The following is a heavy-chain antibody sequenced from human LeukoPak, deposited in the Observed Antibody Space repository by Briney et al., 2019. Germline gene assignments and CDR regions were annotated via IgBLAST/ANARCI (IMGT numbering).Heavy chain of an antibody. Sequence: SETLSLTCTVSGGSISSKSYYWSWIRQPAGKGLEWIGRIYTSGSTDYNPSLKSRVTISVDTSKNQFSLKLSSVTAADTAVYYCARLLGPIQLWPSYNWFDPWGQGTLVTVSS. V-gene: IGHV4-61*02. D-gene: IGHD5-18*01. J-gene: IGHJ5*02. CDR2: IYTSGST. CDR1: GGSISSKSYY. CDR3: ARLLGPIQLWPSYNWFDP.